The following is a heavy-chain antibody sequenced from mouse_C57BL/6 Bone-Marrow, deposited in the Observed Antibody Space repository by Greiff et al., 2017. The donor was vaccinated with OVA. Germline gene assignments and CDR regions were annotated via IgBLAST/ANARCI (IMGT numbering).Heavy chain of an antibody. J-gene: IGHJ2*01. D-gene: IGHD2-3*01. CDR2: IRNKANGYTT. CDR3: ARSDDGYYVDY. V-gene: IGHV7-3*01. Sequence: EVMLVESGGGLVQPGGSLSLSCAASGFTFTDYYMSWVRQPPGKALEWLGFIRNKANGYTTEYSASVKGRFTISRDNSQSILYLQMNALRAEDSATYYCARSDDGYYVDYWGQGTTLTVSS. CDR1: GFTFTDYY.